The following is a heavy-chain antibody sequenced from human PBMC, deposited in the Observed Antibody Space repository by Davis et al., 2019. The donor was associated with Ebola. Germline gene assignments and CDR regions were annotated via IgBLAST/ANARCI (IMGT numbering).Heavy chain of an antibody. CDR2: IIPILGIA. J-gene: IGHJ5*02. Sequence: AASVKVSCKASGYTFTGYYMHWVRQAPGQGLEWMGRIIPILGIANYAQKFQGRVTITADKSTSTAYMELSGLRFDDTAVYYCARGKWFDPWGQGTLVSVTS. V-gene: IGHV1-69*04. CDR1: GYTFTGYY. CDR3: ARGKWFDP.